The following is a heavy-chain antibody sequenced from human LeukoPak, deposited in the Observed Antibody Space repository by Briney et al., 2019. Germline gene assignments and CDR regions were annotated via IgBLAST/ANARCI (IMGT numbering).Heavy chain of an antibody. V-gene: IGHV3-21*01. D-gene: IGHD3-16*02. J-gene: IGHJ3*02. CDR1: GFTFSRYS. CDR3: ARVSAGVIGMKDVFDI. CDR2: ISGSSSYI. Sequence: GGSLRLSCAASGFTFSRYSMNWVRQAPGKGLEWVSSISGSSSYIYYADSVKGRFTIPRHNAKNSLYLQMNSLRAEDTAVYYCARVSAGVIGMKDVFDIWGQGTMVTVSS.